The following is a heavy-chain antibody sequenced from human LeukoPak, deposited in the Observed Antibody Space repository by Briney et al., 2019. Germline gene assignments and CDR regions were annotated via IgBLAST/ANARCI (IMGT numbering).Heavy chain of an antibody. J-gene: IGHJ5*02. V-gene: IGHV4-61*02. CDR2: IYTSGST. D-gene: IGHD1-14*01. CDR1: GGSISSGSYY. CDR3: ARLPRTRNGWFGP. Sequence: SETLSLTCTVSGGSISSGSYYWSWIRQPAGKGLEWIGRIYTSGSTNFNPSLKSRVTISVDRSKNQFSLKLSSVTAADTAVYYCARLPRTRNGWFGPWGQGTLVTVSS.